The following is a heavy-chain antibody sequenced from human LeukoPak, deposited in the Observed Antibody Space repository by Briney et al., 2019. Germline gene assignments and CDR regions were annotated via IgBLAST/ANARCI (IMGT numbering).Heavy chain of an antibody. D-gene: IGHD3-10*01. CDR1: GFTFSSYA. CDR3: AKGALWFGELWTANWFDP. J-gene: IGHJ5*02. V-gene: IGHV3-23*01. Sequence: GGSLRISCAASGFTFSSYAKSWVRQAPGKGLEWVSAISGSGGSTYYADSVKGRFTISRDNSKNTLYLQMNSLRAEDTAVYYCAKGALWFGELWTANWFDPWGQGTLVTVSS. CDR2: ISGSGGST.